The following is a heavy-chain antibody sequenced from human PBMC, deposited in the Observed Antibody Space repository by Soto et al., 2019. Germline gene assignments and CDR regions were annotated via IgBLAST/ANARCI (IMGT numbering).Heavy chain of an antibody. CDR2: IYHSGST. V-gene: IGHV4-30-2*01. J-gene: IGHJ6*02. CDR3: ARDKYYYGSGSYTTFHGMDV. D-gene: IGHD3-10*01. CDR1: GGSISSGGYS. Sequence: SETLSLTCAVSGGSISSGGYSWSWIRQPPGKGLEWIGYIYHSGSTNYNPSLKSRVTISVDKSKNQISLKLSSVTAADTAVYYCARDKYYYGSGSYTTFHGMDVWGQGTTVTVSS.